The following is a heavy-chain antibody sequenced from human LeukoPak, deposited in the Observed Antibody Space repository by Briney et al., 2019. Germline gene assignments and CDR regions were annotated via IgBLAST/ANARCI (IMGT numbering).Heavy chain of an antibody. J-gene: IGHJ6*02. Sequence: SETLSLTCTVSGGSICSYYWSWIRQPPGKGLEWIGYIYYSGSTNYNPSLKSRVTISVDTSKNQFSLKLSSVTAADTAVYYCAAHGAYDFWSGYYSHYGMDVWGQGTTVTVSS. CDR1: GGSICSYY. D-gene: IGHD3-3*01. CDR2: IYYSGST. V-gene: IGHV4-59*01. CDR3: AAHGAYDFWSGYYSHYGMDV.